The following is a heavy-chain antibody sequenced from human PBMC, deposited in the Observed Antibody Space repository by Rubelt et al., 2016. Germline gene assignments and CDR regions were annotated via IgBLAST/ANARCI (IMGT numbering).Heavy chain of an antibody. J-gene: IGHJ6*02. CDR3: ARGNYDFYGMDV. Sequence: QLQVEESGPGLVKPSETLSLTCSVSGGSIRSATSYWGWIRQPPGKGLEWIGSIHYSGSTYDNPSLKSRVTISVDTSKNQFSLKVNYVTAADTAVYYCARGNYDFYGMDVWGQGTTVTVSS. D-gene: IGHD3-3*01. CDR1: GGSIRSATSY. V-gene: IGHV4-39*07. CDR2: IHYSGST.